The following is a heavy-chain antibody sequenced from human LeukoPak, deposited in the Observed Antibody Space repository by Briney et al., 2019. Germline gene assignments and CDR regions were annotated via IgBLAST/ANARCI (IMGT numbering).Heavy chain of an antibody. J-gene: IGHJ4*02. D-gene: IGHD3-22*01. CDR1: GYTFTSYD. V-gene: IGHV1-8*01. CDR3: ARYYDSSGYYYYDY. Sequence: ASVKVSCKASGYTFTSYDINWVRQATGQGLEWMGWMNPNSGNTGYAQKFQGRVTMTRNTSISTAYMELSSLRSEDTAVYYCARYYDSSGYYYYDYWGQGTLVTVSS. CDR2: MNPNSGNT.